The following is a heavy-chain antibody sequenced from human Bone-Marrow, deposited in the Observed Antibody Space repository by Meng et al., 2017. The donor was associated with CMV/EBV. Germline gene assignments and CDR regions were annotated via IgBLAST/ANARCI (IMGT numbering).Heavy chain of an antibody. CDR1: GGTFSSYA. V-gene: IGHV1-69*10. Sequence: SVKVSCKASGGTFSSYAISWVRQAPGQGLEWMGGIIPILGIANYAQKFQGRVTGTRDTSISTAYMELTRLTSDDTAVYYCARDYYYDMDVWGQGTTVTVSS. CDR2: IIPILGIA. J-gene: IGHJ6*02. CDR3: ARDYYYDMDV.